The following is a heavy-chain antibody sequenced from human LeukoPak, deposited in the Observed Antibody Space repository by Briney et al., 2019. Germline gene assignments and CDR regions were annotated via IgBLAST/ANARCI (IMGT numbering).Heavy chain of an antibody. CDR3: ARELAALYDASDS. V-gene: IGHV1-69*13. J-gene: IGHJ3*02. CDR2: IIPIFGTA. CDR1: GGTFSSYG. D-gene: IGHD6-25*01. Sequence: SVKVSCKASGGTFSSYGISWVRQAPGQGLEWMGGIIPIFGTANYAQKFQGRVTITAEESTSTAYMELSSLRSEDTAVYYCARELAALYDASDSWRQGTMVTDSS.